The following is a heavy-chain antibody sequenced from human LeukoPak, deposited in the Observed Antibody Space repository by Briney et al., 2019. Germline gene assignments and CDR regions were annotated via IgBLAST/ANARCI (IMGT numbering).Heavy chain of an antibody. J-gene: IGHJ4*02. V-gene: IGHV6-1*01. CDR3: ARGTPSSGWYTFDY. D-gene: IGHD6-19*01. CDR1: GVSVSSNSTA. Sequence: SQTLSLTCAISGVSVSSNSTAWNWIRQSPSRGLEWLGRTYYRSKWYNDYAVSVKSRITINPDTSKNQFSLQLNSVTPEDTAVYYCARGTPSSGWYTFDYWGQGTLVTVSS. CDR2: TYYRSKWYN.